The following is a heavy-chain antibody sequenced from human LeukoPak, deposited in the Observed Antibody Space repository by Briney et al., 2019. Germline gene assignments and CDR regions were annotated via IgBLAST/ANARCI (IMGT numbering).Heavy chain of an antibody. Sequence: SETLSLTCAVWGGSISSSNGWSWVGQPSGKGLEWIGEIYHSGSTNYSPSLKSRVTISVDKSKTQFSLKLSSVTAADTAVYYCARYCRSTSCYSQSAFDPRGQGTLVTVSS. CDR3: ARYCRSTSCYSQSAFDP. CDR1: GGSISSSNG. V-gene: IGHV4-4*02. D-gene: IGHD2-2*01. J-gene: IGHJ5*02. CDR2: IYHSGST.